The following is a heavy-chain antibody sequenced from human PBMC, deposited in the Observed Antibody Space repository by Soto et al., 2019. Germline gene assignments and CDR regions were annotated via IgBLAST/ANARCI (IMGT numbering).Heavy chain of an antibody. CDR1: GGSIRRYY. V-gene: IGHV4-4*07. Sequence: SETLSLTCSVSGGSIRRYYWSWIRQPAGKALEWVGRIYTSGTTNYNPSLKSRVTILLDTSKNQFSLKLSSVTAADTAVYYCAREGASGFGMDVWGQGTTVTVSS. CDR2: IYTSGTT. J-gene: IGHJ6*02. CDR3: AREGASGFGMDV. D-gene: IGHD1-26*01.